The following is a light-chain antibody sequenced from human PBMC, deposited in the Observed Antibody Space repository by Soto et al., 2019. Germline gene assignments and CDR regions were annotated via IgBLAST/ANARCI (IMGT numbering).Light chain of an antibody. Sequence: EIVMTQSPATLSVSPGERATLSCRASQSVSSKLAWYQQKPGQAPRLLIYDASTRATGIPGRFSGSGSGTEFTLTISSLQCEDFAFYDCQQYNKWPPVYTFGQGTKLGIK. V-gene: IGKV3D-15*01. CDR2: DAS. J-gene: IGKJ2*01. CDR1: QSVSSK. CDR3: QQYNKWPPVYT.